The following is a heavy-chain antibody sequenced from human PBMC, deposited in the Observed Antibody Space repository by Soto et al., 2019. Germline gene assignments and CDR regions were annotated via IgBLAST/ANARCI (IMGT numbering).Heavy chain of an antibody. V-gene: IGHV3-30-3*01. J-gene: IGHJ3*02. CDR3: AGSGYSYGSGAFDI. Sequence: HPGGSLRLSCAASGFTFSSYAMHWVRQAPGKGLEWVAVISYDGSNKYYADSVKGRFTISRDNSKNTLYLQMNSLRAEDTAVYYCAGSGYSYGSGAFDIWGQGTMVTVSS. D-gene: IGHD5-18*01. CDR1: GFTFSSYA. CDR2: ISYDGSNK.